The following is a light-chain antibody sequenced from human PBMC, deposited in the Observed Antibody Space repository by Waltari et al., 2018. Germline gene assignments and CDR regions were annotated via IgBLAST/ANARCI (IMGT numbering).Light chain of an antibody. CDR3: ASDVGGNNLV. CDR1: IRDIAHYGY. V-gene: IGLV2-8*01. Sequence: QSDLTQPPSASASPGQSVPISCTGTIRDIAHYGYVSWYQQHPDKAPKLILYEVNKRPSGVPFRFSGSKSGNTASLTVSGLQAEDEADYYCASDVGGNNLVFGSGTKVTVL. J-gene: IGLJ6*01. CDR2: EVN.